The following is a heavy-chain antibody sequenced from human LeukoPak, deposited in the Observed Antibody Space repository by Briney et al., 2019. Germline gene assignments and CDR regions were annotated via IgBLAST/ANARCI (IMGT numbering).Heavy chain of an antibody. J-gene: IGHJ4*02. CDR1: GFTFSSYA. D-gene: IGHD6-19*01. Sequence: GGSLRLSCAASGFTFSSYAMHWVRQAPGKGLEYVSAISSDGGTTYYANSVKGRFTISRDNSKSTLYLQMGSLRAEDMAVYYCARGRGSGWYRSFDYWGQGALVTVPS. CDR3: ARGRGSGWYRSFDY. CDR2: ISSDGGTT. V-gene: IGHV3-64*01.